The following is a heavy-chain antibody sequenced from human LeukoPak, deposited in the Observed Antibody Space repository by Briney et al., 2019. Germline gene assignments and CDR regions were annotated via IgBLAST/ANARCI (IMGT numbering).Heavy chain of an antibody. V-gene: IGHV3-23*01. Sequence: QPGGSLRLSCAASGFTFSSYAMSWVRQAPGKGLEWVSAISGSGGSTYYADSVKGRFTISRDNSKNTLYLQMNSLRAEDTAVYYCASNRWVSSSWYPYFDYWGQGTLVTVSS. D-gene: IGHD6-13*01. CDR2: ISGSGGST. CDR1: GFTFSSYA. CDR3: ASNRWVSSSWYPYFDY. J-gene: IGHJ4*02.